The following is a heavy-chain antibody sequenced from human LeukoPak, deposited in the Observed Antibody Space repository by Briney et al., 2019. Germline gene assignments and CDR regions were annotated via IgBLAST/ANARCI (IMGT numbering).Heavy chain of an antibody. D-gene: IGHD3-10*01. V-gene: IGHV4-61*01. CDR1: AASVSSASYG. CDR2: IYNGVNT. CDR3: ARGRLNYYGSGSYYRRGLDY. J-gene: IGHJ4*02. Sequence: SSATLSLTCTVSAASVSSASYGTSIRQPPGKGVEWIARIYNGVNTNHNPSLKSPLTISVDTSKNQFSLKLSSVTAADTAVYYCARGRLNYYGSGSYYRRGLDYWGQGTLVTVSS.